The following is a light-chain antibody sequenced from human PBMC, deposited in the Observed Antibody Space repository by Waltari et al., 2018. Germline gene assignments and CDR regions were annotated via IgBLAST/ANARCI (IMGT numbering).Light chain of an antibody. CDR3: QQYNNWPPFVWT. J-gene: IGKJ1*01. CDR2: GAS. CDR1: QSVSSN. V-gene: IGKV3-15*01. Sequence: EIVMTQSPATLSVSPGERANLSCRASQSVSSNLADYQKKPGQAPRLLIYGASTRATSIPARFSGSGSGTEFTLTISSLQSEDFAVYYCQQYNNWPPFVWTFGQGTKVEIK.